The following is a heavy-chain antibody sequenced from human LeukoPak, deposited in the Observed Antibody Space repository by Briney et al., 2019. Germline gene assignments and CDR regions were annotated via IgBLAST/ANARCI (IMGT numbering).Heavy chain of an antibody. Sequence: PGGSLRLSCSASGFSFSSNAMSWVRQAPGKGLDWVSSISVSGASTFYADSVKGRFTISRDNSKNTLYLQMNSLRVEDTAIYYCAKLIGNFDCWGQGTLVTVSS. J-gene: IGHJ4*02. D-gene: IGHD2-8*01. CDR1: GFSFSSNA. V-gene: IGHV3-23*01. CDR2: ISVSGAST. CDR3: AKLIGNFDC.